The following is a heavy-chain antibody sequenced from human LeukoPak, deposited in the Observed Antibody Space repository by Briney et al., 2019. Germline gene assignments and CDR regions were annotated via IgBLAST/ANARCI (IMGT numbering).Heavy chain of an antibody. CDR1: GGSFSGYY. Sequence: SETLSLTCAVYGGSFSGYYWSWIRQPPGKGLEWIGEINHSGSTNYNPSLKSRVTISVDTSKNQFSLKLSSVTAADTAVYYCARGVSVTTVTTYGYWGQGTLVTVSS. D-gene: IGHD4-17*01. CDR2: INHSGST. CDR3: ARGVSVTTVTTYGY. J-gene: IGHJ4*02. V-gene: IGHV4-34*01.